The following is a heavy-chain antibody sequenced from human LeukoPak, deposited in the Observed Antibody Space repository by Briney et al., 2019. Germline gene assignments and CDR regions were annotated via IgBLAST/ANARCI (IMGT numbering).Heavy chain of an antibody. CDR2: ICISSSDT. CDR3: ARFGDTMTSWYFDL. Sequence: GGALRLSCAASRFTFSDYYMTWIRQAPGKGGEWGSHICISSSDTNYAESVKGRYTLSRDTAKNSLYLRMKRLRAEETAVYFCARFGDTMTSWYFDLWGRGTLVTVSS. D-gene: IGHD4-17*01. CDR1: RFTFSDYY. V-gene: IGHV3-11*03. J-gene: IGHJ2*01.